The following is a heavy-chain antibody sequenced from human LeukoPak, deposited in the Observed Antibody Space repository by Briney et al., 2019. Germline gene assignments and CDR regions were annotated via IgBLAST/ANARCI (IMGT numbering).Heavy chain of an antibody. V-gene: IGHV3-7*01. CDR2: IKQDGSEK. Sequence: GGSLRLSCAASGFTFSSYWMSWVRQAPGKGLEWVANIKQDGSEKYYVDSVKGRFTISRDNAKNSLYLQMNSLRAEDTAVYYCARLTPAAGRRYYYYYYMDVWGKGTTVTVSS. CDR3: ARLTPAAGRRYYYYYYMDV. D-gene: IGHD6-13*01. J-gene: IGHJ6*03. CDR1: GFTFSSYW.